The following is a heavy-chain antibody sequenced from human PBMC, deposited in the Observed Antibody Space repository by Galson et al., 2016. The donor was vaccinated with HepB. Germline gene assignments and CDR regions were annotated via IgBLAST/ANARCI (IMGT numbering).Heavy chain of an antibody. V-gene: IGHV3-23*01. CDR3: AKYRVGPTSELDC. Sequence: SLRLSCAASGFTFSSYTMTWVRQAPGKGLDWVSSLSGSGDRIYYADSVKGRFTISRDNSKNTLYLQMNSLRDEDTAVYYCAKYRVGPTSELDCWGQGTLVTVSS. D-gene: IGHD1-26*01. CDR1: GFTFSSYT. J-gene: IGHJ4*02. CDR2: LSGSGDRI.